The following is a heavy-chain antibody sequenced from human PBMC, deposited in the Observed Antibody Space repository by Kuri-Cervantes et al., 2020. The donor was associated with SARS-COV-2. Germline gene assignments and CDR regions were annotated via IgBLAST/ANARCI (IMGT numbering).Heavy chain of an antibody. J-gene: IGHJ2*01. CDR2: IDPSDSYT. CDR3: ARRLGYCSSTSCYYWYFDL. CDR1: GYSFTSYW. Sequence: GESLKIPCKGSGYSFTSYWISWVRQMPGKGLEWMGRIDPSDSYTNYSPSFQGHVTISADKSISTAYLQWSSLKASDTAMYYCARRLGYCSSTSCYYWYFDLWGRGTLVTVSS. V-gene: IGHV5-10-1*01. D-gene: IGHD2-2*01.